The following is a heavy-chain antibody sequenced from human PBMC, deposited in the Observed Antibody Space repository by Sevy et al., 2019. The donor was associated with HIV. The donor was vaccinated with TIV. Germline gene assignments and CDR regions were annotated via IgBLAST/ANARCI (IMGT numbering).Heavy chain of an antibody. CDR2: ISSSGSTI. D-gene: IGHD2-2*01. Sequence: GGSLRLSCAASGFTFSDYYMSWIRQAPGKGLEWVSYISSSGSTIYYADSVKGRFTISRDNAKNSLYLQMNSLRAEDTAVYYCARRIVVVPAAITLPIYYYYGMDVWGQGTTVTVSS. CDR1: GFTFSDYY. CDR3: ARRIVVVPAAITLPIYYYYGMDV. V-gene: IGHV3-11*01. J-gene: IGHJ6*02.